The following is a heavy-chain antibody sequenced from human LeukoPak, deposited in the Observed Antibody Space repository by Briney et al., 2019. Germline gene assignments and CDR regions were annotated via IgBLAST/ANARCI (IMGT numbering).Heavy chain of an antibody. CDR1: GYTFTSCG. Sequence: PVKVSCKASGYTFTSCGISPVRQAPGHRLECMGWISAYNGNTNYAQKLEGTVTMTTDTSTSTAYMELRSLRSDDTAVYYCARAPRPITHYFDYWGQGTLVTVSS. V-gene: IGHV1-18*01. D-gene: IGHD5-12*01. J-gene: IGHJ4*02. CDR2: ISAYNGNT. CDR3: ARAPRPITHYFDY.